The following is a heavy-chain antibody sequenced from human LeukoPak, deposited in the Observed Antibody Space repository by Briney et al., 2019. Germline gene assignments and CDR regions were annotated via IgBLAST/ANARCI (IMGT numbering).Heavy chain of an antibody. CDR1: GFAFSDFS. D-gene: IGHD7-27*01. V-gene: IGHV3-21*05. J-gene: IGHJ4*02. CDR3: ARDDNWGFDY. Sequence: AGTLRLSCAASGFAFSDFSMNWVRQAPGKGLEWVANIRGSGSGMGRGNYYADSVQGRFTISRDNAKNSRYLQMNSLRAEDTAFYYCARDDNWGFDYWGQGALVTVSS. CDR2: IRGSGSGM.